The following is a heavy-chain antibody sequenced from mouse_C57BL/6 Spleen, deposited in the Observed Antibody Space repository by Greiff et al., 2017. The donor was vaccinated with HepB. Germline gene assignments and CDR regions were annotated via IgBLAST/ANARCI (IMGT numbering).Heavy chain of an antibody. J-gene: IGHJ1*03. D-gene: IGHD2-5*01. V-gene: IGHV5-9*01. CDR3: ARRDSNYWYFDV. Sequence: EVQVVESGGGLVKPGGSLKLSCAASGFTFSSYTMSWVRQTPEKRLGWVATISGGGGNTYYPDSVKGRFTISRDNAKNTLYLQMSSLRSEDTALYYCARRDSNYWYFDVWGTGTTVTVSS. CDR1: GFTFSSYT. CDR2: ISGGGGNT.